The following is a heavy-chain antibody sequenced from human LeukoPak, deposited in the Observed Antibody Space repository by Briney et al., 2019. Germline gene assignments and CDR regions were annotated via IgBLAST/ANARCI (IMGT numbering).Heavy chain of an antibody. Sequence: SETLSLTCTISGGSISSYYWSWIRQPPGKGLEWIGYIYYSGSTNYNPSLKSRVTISVDTSKNQFSLRLSSVTAADTAVYYCARELVDSSGYFDYQGQGTLVTVFS. D-gene: IGHD3-22*01. CDR1: GGSISSYY. V-gene: IGHV4-59*01. J-gene: IGHJ4*02. CDR2: IYYSGST. CDR3: ARELVDSSGYFDY.